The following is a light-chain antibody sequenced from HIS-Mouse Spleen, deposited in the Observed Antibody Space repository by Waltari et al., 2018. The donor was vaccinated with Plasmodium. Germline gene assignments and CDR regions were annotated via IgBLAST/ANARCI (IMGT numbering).Light chain of an antibody. CDR1: QSVSSN. V-gene: IGKV3-15*01. J-gene: IGKJ3*01. CDR3: QQYNNWSFT. Sequence: EIAMTQPPATLSVSPGERATLSCRASQSVSSNLAWYQQKPGQAPRLLIYGASTRATGIPARFSGSGSETEFTLTISSLQSEDFAVYYCQQYNNWSFTFGPGTKVDIK. CDR2: GAS.